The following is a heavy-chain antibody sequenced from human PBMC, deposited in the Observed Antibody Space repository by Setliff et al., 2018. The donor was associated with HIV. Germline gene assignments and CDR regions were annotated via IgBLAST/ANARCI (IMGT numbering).Heavy chain of an antibody. CDR1: GYNFISYY. CDR2: IYPGDSDT. V-gene: IGHV5-51*01. CDR3: ARRPVSDTFDV. J-gene: IGHJ3*01. Sequence: GESLKISCKASGYNFISYYIGWVRQMPGKGLGWMGIIYPGDSDTRYGPSFEGQVTISADWSITTAFLQWNSLKASDTAMYYCARRPVSDTFDVWGQGTMVTVS.